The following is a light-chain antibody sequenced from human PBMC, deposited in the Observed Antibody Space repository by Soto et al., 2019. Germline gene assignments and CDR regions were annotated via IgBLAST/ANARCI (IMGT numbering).Light chain of an antibody. J-gene: IGKJ4*02. V-gene: IGKV3-11*01. CDR3: KERSNWPA. Sequence: EIVLTQSPATLSLSPGERATLSCRASQSVSSYLAWYQQKPGQAPRLLIYDASNRTTGIPARFSGSASGTDFTLTISSLEPEDYAVYYCKERSNWPAFGGGNKVEIK. CDR2: DAS. CDR1: QSVSSY.